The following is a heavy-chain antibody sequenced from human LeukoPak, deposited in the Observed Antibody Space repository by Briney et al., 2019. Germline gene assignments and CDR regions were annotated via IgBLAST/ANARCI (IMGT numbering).Heavy chain of an antibody. V-gene: IGHV5-51*01. J-gene: IGHJ4*02. D-gene: IGHD3-10*01. CDR2: IYPGDSDT. CDR1: GYSFTINW. CDR3: ARRVPRSGSYYYDY. Sequence: GESLKISCKGSGYSFTINWIGWVRRMPGKGLEWMGIIYPGDSDTRYSPSFQGQVTISADKSISTAYLQWSSLKASDTAIYYCARRVPRSGSYYYDYWGQGTLVTVSS.